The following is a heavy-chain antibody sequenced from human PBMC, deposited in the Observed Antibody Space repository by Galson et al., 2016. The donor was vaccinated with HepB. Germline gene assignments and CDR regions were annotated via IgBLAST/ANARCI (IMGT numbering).Heavy chain of an antibody. D-gene: IGHD6-19*01. Sequence: SLRLSCATSGFTFSGYSMQWVRHVPGRGLEWLSLLSMDGNAKYYADSVQGRFTISRDNSKDTLYLYMSGLRPEDTAVYYCARGDYSSGEPGYWGQGTLVTVSS. J-gene: IGHJ4*02. CDR3: ARGDYSSGEPGY. V-gene: IGHV3-30-3*01. CDR1: GFTFSGYS. CDR2: LSMDGNAK.